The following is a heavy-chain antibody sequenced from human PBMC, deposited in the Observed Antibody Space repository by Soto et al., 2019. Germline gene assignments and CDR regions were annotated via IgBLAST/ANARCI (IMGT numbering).Heavy chain of an antibody. J-gene: IGHJ5*02. CDR1: GFTFSSYG. V-gene: IGHV3-33*01. CDR3: ARVFDPNYASDP. D-gene: IGHD2-2*01. Sequence: GGSLRLSCAASGFTFSSYGMHWVRQAPGKGLEWVAVIWYDGSNKYYADSVKGRFTISRDNSKNTLYLQMNSLRAEDTAVYYCARVFDPNYASDPWGQGTLVTVSS. CDR2: IWYDGSNK.